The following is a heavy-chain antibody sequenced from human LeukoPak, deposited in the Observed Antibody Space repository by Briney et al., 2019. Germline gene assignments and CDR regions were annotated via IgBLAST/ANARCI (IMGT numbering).Heavy chain of an antibody. J-gene: IGHJ4*02. V-gene: IGHV4-30-4*08. D-gene: IGHD2-2*01. CDR1: GGSISSGDYY. CDR2: IYYSGGT. Sequence: TLSPTCTVSGGSISSGDYYWSWIRQPPGKGLEWIGYIYYSGGTNYNPSLKSRVTISVDTSKNQFSLKLSSVTAADTAVYYCARALPGVVVVPAAPPDYWGQGTLVTVSS. CDR3: ARALPGVVVVPAAPPDY.